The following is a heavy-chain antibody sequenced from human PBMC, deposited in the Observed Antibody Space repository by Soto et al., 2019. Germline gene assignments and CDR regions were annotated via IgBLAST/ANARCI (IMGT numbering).Heavy chain of an antibody. CDR3: ALVSGYGDYDLGY. CDR1: GYTFTSYG. CDR2: ISAYNGNT. J-gene: IGHJ4*02. D-gene: IGHD3-3*01. Sequence: QVQLVQSGAEVKKPGASVKVSCKASGYTFTSYGISWVRQAPGQGLEWMGWISAYNGNTNYAQKVQGRVIMTTDTTTSSAYMQLRSLRSDDTAVYDCALVSGYGDYDLGYWGQGTLVTVSS. V-gene: IGHV1-18*01.